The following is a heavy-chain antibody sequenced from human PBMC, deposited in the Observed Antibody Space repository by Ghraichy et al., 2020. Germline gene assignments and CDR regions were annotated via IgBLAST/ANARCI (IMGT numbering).Heavy chain of an antibody. CDR2: ISGSGGST. V-gene: IGHV3-23*01. D-gene: IGHD3-22*01. CDR1: GFTFSSYA. CDR3: AKATTYYYDSSGASFDY. Sequence: GGSLRLSCAASGFTFSSYAMGWVRQAPGKGLKWVSAISGSGGSTYYADSVKGRFTISRDNSKNTLYLQMNSLRAEDTAVYYCAKATTYYYDSSGASFDYWGQGTLVTVSS. J-gene: IGHJ4*02.